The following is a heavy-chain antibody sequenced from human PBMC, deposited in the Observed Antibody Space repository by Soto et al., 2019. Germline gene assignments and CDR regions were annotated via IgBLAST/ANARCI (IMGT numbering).Heavy chain of an antibody. J-gene: IGHJ4*02. V-gene: IGHV3-74*01. CDR1: GFTFSRYW. D-gene: IGHD3-16*01. CDR2: INSDGSST. Sequence: EVQLVESGGGLVQPGGSLRLSCAASGFTFSRYWMHWVRQAPGKGLVWVSRINSDGSSTNYADSVKGRFTISRDNAKNTVYLQMNSLRVEDTAVYYCARDQVYVGFDNWGQGTLLTVSS. CDR3: ARDQVYVGFDN.